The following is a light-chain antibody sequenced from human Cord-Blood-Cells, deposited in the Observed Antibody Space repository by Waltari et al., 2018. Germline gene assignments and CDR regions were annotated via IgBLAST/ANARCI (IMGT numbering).Light chain of an antibody. CDR3: QQYNSYPWT. Sequence: DIKMTQSPSTLSASVGDSVTITCRASQSISSWLAWYQQKPGKAPKLLIYDASSLESGVPSRFSGSGSGTEFTLTISSLQPDDFATYYCQQYNSYPWTFGQGTKVEIK. V-gene: IGKV1-5*01. CDR1: QSISSW. CDR2: DAS. J-gene: IGKJ1*01.